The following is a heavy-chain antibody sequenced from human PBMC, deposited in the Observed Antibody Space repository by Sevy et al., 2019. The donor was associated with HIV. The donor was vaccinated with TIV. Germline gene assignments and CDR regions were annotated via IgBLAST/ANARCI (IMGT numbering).Heavy chain of an antibody. CDR2: ISPDESEK. J-gene: IGHJ6*02. CDR1: GFTFSTYW. D-gene: IGHD3-9*01. Sequence: GGCLRLSCGASGFTFSTYWMTWVRQGPGRGLEWMANISPDESEKYTVNSVKGRFTVSRDNAKNSLYLQMHSLRAEDTAVYYSARSHFGSGYDILTGKHGLDVWGQGTTVTVSS. CDR3: ARSHFGSGYDILTGKHGLDV. V-gene: IGHV3-7*01.